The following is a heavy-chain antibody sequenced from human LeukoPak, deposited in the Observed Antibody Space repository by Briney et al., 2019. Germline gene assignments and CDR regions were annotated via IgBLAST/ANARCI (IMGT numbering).Heavy chain of an antibody. CDR3: ARGHRVVGLDY. V-gene: IGHV3-9*01. CDR1: GFTFDDYA. J-gene: IGHJ4*02. Sequence: PGGSLRLSCAASGFTFDDYAMHWVRQAPGKGLEWVSGISWNSDSIGYADSVKGRFTISRDNAKNSLYLQMNSLRAEDTAVYYCARGHRVVGLDYWGQGTLVTVSS. D-gene: IGHD2-15*01. CDR2: ISWNSDSI.